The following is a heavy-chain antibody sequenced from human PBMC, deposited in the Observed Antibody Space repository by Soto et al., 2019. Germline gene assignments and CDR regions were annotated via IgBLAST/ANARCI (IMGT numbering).Heavy chain of an antibody. CDR2: VYYSGST. V-gene: IGHV4-39*01. CDR1: GGSISSSNYY. J-gene: IGHJ4*02. D-gene: IGHD3-10*01. Sequence: QLHLQESGPGLVKPSETLSLTCTVSGGSISSSNYYWAWIRQPPGKGLEYIGTVYYSGSTYYNPSLRIRVTMCVDTSNNQFSLHLNFVTAANTAVFNCARGGIGDYNFDYWGQGALVTVSS. CDR3: ARGGIGDYNFDY.